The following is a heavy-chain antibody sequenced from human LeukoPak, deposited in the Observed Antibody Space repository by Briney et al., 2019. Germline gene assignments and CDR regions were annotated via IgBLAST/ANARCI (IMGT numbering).Heavy chain of an antibody. V-gene: IGHV3-21*01. J-gene: IGHJ6*03. CDR3: ARSYGSSSRYMDV. Sequence: PGGSLRLSCAASGFTFSSYSVNWVRQAPGKGLEWVSSISSRSSYLYYADSVKGRFTISRDNAKNSLYLQMHSLRAEDTAVYYCARSYGSSSRYMDVWGKGTTVTVSS. D-gene: IGHD6-6*01. CDR2: ISSRSSYL. CDR1: GFTFSSYS.